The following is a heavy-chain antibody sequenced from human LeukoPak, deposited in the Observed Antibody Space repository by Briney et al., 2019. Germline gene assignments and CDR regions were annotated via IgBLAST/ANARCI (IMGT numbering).Heavy chain of an antibody. D-gene: IGHD6-13*01. J-gene: IGHJ4*02. Sequence: GGSLRLSCAASGFTVSSNYMSWVRQAPGKGLEWVSVIYSGGSTYYADSVKGRFTISRDNSKNTLYLQMNSLRAEDTAVYYCARRYSSSWYFDPWGQGTLVTVSS. CDR3: ARRYSSSWYFDP. CDR1: GFTVSSNY. V-gene: IGHV3-53*01. CDR2: IYSGGST.